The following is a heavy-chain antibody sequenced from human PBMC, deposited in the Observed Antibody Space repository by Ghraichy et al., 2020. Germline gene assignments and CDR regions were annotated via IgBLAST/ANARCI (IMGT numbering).Heavy chain of an antibody. D-gene: IGHD2-15*01. CDR3: ARVMGAGAVAATFVPDY. Sequence: SETLSLTCAVYGGSFSGYYWSWIRQPPGKGLEWIGEINHSGSTNYNPSLKSRVTISVDTSKNQFSLKLSSVTAADTAVYYCARVMGAGAVAATFVPDYWGQGTLVTVSS. J-gene: IGHJ4*02. CDR2: INHSGST. V-gene: IGHV4-34*01. CDR1: GGSFSGYY.